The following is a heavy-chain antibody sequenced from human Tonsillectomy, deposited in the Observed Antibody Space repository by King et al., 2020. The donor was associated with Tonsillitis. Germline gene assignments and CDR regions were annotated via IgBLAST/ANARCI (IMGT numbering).Heavy chain of an antibody. D-gene: IGHD6-19*01. Sequence: VQLVESGGGLVQPGGSLRLSCAASGFTFSKYWMHWVRQAPGKGLVWVARINPEEPTTNYADSVKGRFTISRDNAESTLFLQMNSLRVEDTAVYYCARGGLVPVDSWGQGTLVMVSS. V-gene: IGHV3-74*01. CDR3: ARGGLVPVDS. J-gene: IGHJ4*02. CDR2: INPEEPTT. CDR1: GFTFSKYW.